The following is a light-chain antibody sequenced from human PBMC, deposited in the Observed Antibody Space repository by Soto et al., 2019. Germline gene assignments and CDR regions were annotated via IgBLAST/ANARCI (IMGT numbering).Light chain of an antibody. CDR1: QDITND. CDR3: LQYDNVPLT. V-gene: IGKV1-33*01. J-gene: IGKJ4*01. Sequence: DIQMTQSPSSLSASVGDRVTITCQASQDITNDLNWYQQKPGKAPKVLIYEASNLKTGVPSRFSGSGSGTDFTFTISSLQPEDIATYFCLQYDNVPLTFGGGTKVEIK. CDR2: EAS.